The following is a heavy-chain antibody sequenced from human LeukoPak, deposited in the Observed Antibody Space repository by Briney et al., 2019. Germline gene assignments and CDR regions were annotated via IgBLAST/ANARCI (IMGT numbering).Heavy chain of an antibody. D-gene: IGHD4-17*01. CDR2: IYYSGST. V-gene: IGHV4-59*01. J-gene: IGHJ6*02. CDR3: ARDPYGYYYGMDV. Sequence: PSETLSLTCTVSGGSINNYYWSWIRQPPGKGLEWIGYIYYSGSTKYDPSLESRVTISVDLSKNQFSLRLTSVTAADTAVYYCARDPYGYYYGMDVWGQGTTVTVSS. CDR1: GGSINNYY.